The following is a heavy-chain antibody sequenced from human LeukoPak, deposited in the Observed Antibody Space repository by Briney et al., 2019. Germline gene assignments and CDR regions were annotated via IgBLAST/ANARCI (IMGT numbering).Heavy chain of an antibody. CDR2: INHSGST. J-gene: IGHJ4*02. D-gene: IGHD4-17*01. CDR1: GGSFSGYY. Sequence: SETLSLTCAVYGGSFSGYYWSWIRQPPGKGLEWIGEINHSGSTNYNPSLKSRVTISADTSKNQFSLRLSSVTAADTAVYYYARGLKWDYVETRLWNYWGQGTLVTVSS. CDR3: ARGLKWDYVETRLWNY. V-gene: IGHV4-34*01.